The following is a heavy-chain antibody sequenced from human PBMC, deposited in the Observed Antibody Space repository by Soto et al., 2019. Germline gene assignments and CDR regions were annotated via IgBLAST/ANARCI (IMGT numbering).Heavy chain of an antibody. CDR3: TTDQGFSGWSNEYYFDY. Sequence: PRGSLRLSCAASGFTFSNSWMSWCRRAPGKGLEWVGRIKSKTDGGTTDYAAPVKGRFTISRDDSKNTLYLQMNSLKTEDTAVYYCTTDQGFSGWSNEYYFDYWGQGTLVT. D-gene: IGHD6-19*01. CDR1: GFTFSNSW. CDR2: IKSKTDGGTT. J-gene: IGHJ4*02. V-gene: IGHV3-15*01.